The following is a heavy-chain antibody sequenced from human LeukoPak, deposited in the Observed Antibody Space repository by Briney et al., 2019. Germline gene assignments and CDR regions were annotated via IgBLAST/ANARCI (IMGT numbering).Heavy chain of an antibody. CDR1: GFTFSRYG. V-gene: IGHV3-48*03. Sequence: PGGSLRLSCAASGFTFSRYGMSWVRQAPGKGLEWVSYISSSGSTIYYADSVKGRFTISRDNAKNSLYLQMNSLRAEDTAVYYCARESDSSGFDYWGQGTLVTVSS. D-gene: IGHD3-22*01. J-gene: IGHJ4*02. CDR2: ISSSGSTI. CDR3: ARESDSSGFDY.